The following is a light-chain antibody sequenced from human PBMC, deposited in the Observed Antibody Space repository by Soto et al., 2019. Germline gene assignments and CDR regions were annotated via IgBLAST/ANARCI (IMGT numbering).Light chain of an antibody. V-gene: IGKV3-11*01. J-gene: IGKJ5*01. CDR2: DGS. Sequence: NGLPQSPYTLSVDPGGSVPLSTRSSQNLHSFLNWYQQRPGQAPRPLIYDGSKRAAGVPDRISGDGSGTDYTLTISSLEPEDFAVYYCQQRTRWPMTFGQGTRLEI. CDR3: QQRTRWPMT. CDR1: QNLHSF.